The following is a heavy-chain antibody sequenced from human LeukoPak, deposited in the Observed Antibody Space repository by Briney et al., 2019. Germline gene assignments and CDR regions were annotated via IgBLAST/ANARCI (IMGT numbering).Heavy chain of an antibody. Sequence: PGGSLRLSCAASGFTFSTYAMSWVRQAPGKGLEWVSIISSSDETYYADSAKGRFTISRDNSKNALYLQLNSLRAEDTAVYYCAKLSGSYPDDYWGQGTLVTVSS. CDR3: AKLSGSYPDDY. CDR2: ISSSDET. V-gene: IGHV3-23*01. D-gene: IGHD1-26*01. CDR1: GFTFSTYA. J-gene: IGHJ4*02.